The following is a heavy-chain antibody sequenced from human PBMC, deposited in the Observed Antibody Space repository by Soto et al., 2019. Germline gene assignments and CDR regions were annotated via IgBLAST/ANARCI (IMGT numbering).Heavy chain of an antibody. J-gene: IGHJ6*02. V-gene: IGHV4-30-4*01. Sequence: SETLSLTCTVSGGSISSGDYYWSWIRQPPGKGLEWIGYIYYSGSTYYNPSLKSRVTISVDTSKNQFSLKLSSVTAADTAVYYCARDRGGDNDHVWGSYRPARDYYYGMDVWGQGTTVTVSS. D-gene: IGHD3-16*02. CDR3: ARDRGGDNDHVWGSYRPARDYYYGMDV. CDR2: IYYSGST. CDR1: GGSISSGDYY.